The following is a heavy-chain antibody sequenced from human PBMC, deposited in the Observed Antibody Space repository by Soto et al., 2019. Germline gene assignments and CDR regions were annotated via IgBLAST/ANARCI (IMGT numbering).Heavy chain of an antibody. D-gene: IGHD6-13*01. CDR2: ISSSGRTI. Sequence: QVQLVESGGGLVKPGGSLRLSCVVSGFIFSEYYMTWIRQAPGKGLEWVSYISSSGRTIYYADSVKGRFTISRDNAKNSLFLQMNSLRAEDTAVYYCARAQQRVVNCSDPWCQGTLVTVSS. V-gene: IGHV3-11*01. CDR1: GFIFSEYY. CDR3: ARAQQRVVNCSDP. J-gene: IGHJ5*02.